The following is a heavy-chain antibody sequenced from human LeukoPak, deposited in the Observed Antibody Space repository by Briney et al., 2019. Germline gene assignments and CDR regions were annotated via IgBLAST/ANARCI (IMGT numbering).Heavy chain of an antibody. V-gene: IGHV3-21*01. CDR1: GXTFSSYT. J-gene: IGHJ4*01. CDR2: IAGSSGYI. CDR3: ARDRGAYCGGDCYLGFDY. D-gene: IGHD2-21*02. Sequence: GGSLRLSCAASGXTFSSYTMNWVRQAPGKGLEWVSSIAGSSGYISYAASVKGRFTISRDTAKKSLYLQMTSLTAEDTAVYYCARDRGAYCGGDCYLGFDYWGRGTLVTVSS.